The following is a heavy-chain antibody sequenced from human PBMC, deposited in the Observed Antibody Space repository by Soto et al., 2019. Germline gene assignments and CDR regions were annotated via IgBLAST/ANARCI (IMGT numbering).Heavy chain of an antibody. D-gene: IGHD2-15*01. Sequence: ASVKVSCKASGGTFSSYAISWVRQAPGQGLEWMGGIIPIFGTANYAQKFQGRVTITADESTSTAYMELSSLRSEDTAVYYCARVIKGGSRTGWFDPWGQGTMVTVYS. V-gene: IGHV1-69*13. CDR3: ARVIKGGSRTGWFDP. CDR1: GGTFSSYA. J-gene: IGHJ5*02. CDR2: IIPIFGTA.